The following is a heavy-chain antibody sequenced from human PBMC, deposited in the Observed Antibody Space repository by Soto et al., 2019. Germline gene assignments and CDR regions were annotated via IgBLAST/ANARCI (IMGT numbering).Heavy chain of an antibody. J-gene: IGHJ5*02. D-gene: IGHD1-1*01. Sequence: EEQLVESGGGLVQPGGSLRLSCAASGFTSSDYYMSWVRQAPGKGLEWVANINQDGSAKSYVDSVRGRFTISRDNGKNSLSLQMESLRADDTAVYYCARWNGGFDPWGQGTLVTVSS. CDR3: ARWNGGFDP. CDR1: GFTSSDYY. CDR2: INQDGSAK. V-gene: IGHV3-7*05.